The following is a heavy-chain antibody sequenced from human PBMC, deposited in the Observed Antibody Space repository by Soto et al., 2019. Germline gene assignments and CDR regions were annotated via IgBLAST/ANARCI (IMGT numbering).Heavy chain of an antibody. D-gene: IGHD3-3*01. CDR2: IYHSGTT. J-gene: IGHJ5*02. CDR1: GDSISSGYY. V-gene: IGHV4-38-2*01. CDR3: ARRRFLEWLLWNWFDP. Sequence: SETLSLTCAVSGDSISSGYYWAWIRQPPGKGPEWIGSIYHSGTTYYNPSLKSRVTVSVDTSKNQFSLKLSSVTAADTAVYYCARRRFLEWLLWNWFDPWGQGTLVTVSS.